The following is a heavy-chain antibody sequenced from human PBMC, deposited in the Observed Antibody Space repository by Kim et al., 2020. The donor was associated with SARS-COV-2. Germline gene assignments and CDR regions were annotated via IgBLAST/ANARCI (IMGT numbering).Heavy chain of an antibody. J-gene: IGHJ5*02. CDR3: VKLFSSSWYKGFDP. CDR2: ISDSGGGT. Sequence: GGSLRLSCAASGFTFRSYAMSWVRQAPGKGLEWVSVISDSGGGTYFADSVKGRSTISRDNSKNTLYLQMNSLRAEDTAVYYCVKLFSSSWYKGFDPWGQG. V-gene: IGHV3-23*01. D-gene: IGHD6-13*01. CDR1: GFTFRSYA.